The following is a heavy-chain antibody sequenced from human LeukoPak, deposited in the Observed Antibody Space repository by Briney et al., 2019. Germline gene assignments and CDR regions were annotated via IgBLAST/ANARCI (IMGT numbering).Heavy chain of an antibody. D-gene: IGHD6-13*01. J-gene: IGHJ3*02. CDR3: ARLMQQLGVDAFDI. CDR2: IYHSGST. V-gene: IGHV4-30-2*01. Sequence: SQTLSLTCTVSGGSISSGGYYWSWIRQPPGKGLEWIGYIYHSGSTYYNPSLKSRVTISVDRSKNQFSLKLSSVTAADTAVYYCARLMQQLGVDAFDIWGQGTMVTVAS. CDR1: GGSISSGGYY.